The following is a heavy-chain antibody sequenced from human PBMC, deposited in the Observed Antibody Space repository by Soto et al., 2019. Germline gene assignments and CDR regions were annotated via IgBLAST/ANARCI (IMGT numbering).Heavy chain of an antibody. CDR2: IDSDGSST. J-gene: IGHJ6*02. CDR3: ARGRPYGMDV. CDR1: GFTFGSYW. Sequence: VGSLRLSCAASGFTFGSYWMNWVRQAPGKGLVWVSRIDSDGSSTTYADSVKGRFTTSRDNAKNTLYLQMGSLRVEDTAVYYCARGRPYGMDVWGQGTTVTVSS. V-gene: IGHV3-74*01.